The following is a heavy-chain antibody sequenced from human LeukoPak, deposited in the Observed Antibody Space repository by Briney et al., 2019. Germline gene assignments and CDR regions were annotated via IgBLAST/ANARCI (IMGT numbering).Heavy chain of an antibody. Sequence: SQTLSLTCTVSGGSISSGGYYWSWIRQHPGKGLEWIGYIYYSGSTYYNPSLKSRVTISVDTSKNQFSLKLSSVTAADTAVYYCARGLGYCTNGVCSMGSYYFDYWGQGTLVTVSS. V-gene: IGHV4-31*03. CDR1: GGSISSGGYY. CDR3: ARGLGYCTNGVCSMGSYYFDY. J-gene: IGHJ4*02. CDR2: IYYSGST. D-gene: IGHD2-8*01.